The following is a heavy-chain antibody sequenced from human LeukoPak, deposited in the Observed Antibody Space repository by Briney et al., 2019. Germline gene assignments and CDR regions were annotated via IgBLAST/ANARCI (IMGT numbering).Heavy chain of an antibody. CDR3: ARNIYGELDSNWFDP. CDR2: IIPILGIA. CDR1: GGTFSSYA. Sequence: PWASVKVSCKASGGTFSSYAISWVRQAPGQGLEWMGRIIPILGIANYAQKFQGRVTITADKSTSTAYMELSSLRSEDTAVYYCARNIYGELDSNWFDPWGQGTLVTVSS. D-gene: IGHD4-17*01. V-gene: IGHV1-69*04. J-gene: IGHJ5*02.